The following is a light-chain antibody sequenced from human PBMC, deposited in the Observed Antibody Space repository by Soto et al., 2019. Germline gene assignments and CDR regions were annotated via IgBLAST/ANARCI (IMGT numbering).Light chain of an antibody. J-gene: IGLJ1*01. CDR3: SSYTSSSTLGV. V-gene: IGLV2-14*01. Sequence: QSVLTQPASVSGSPGQSITISCTGTSSDVGGYNYVSWYQQHPGKAPKLMIYEVSNRPSGVSNRFSGSKSGNTASLTISGPQAEDEADYYCSSYTSSSTLGVFGTGTKVTVL. CDR2: EVS. CDR1: SSDVGGYNY.